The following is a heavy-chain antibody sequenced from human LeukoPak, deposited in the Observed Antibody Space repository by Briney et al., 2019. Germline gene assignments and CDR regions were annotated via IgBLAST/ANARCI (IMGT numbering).Heavy chain of an antibody. CDR1: GGFISSHY. Sequence: SETLSLTCTVSGGFISSHYWSWIRQPPGKGLEWIGYIYYSGSTNYNPSLKSRVTISVDTSKNQFSLKLSSVTAADTAVYYCARFAGWTIPAAIPYYYYYYMDVWGKGTTVTVSS. CDR3: ARFAGWTIPAAIPYYYYYYMDV. J-gene: IGHJ6*03. D-gene: IGHD2-2*02. CDR2: IYYSGST. V-gene: IGHV4-59*11.